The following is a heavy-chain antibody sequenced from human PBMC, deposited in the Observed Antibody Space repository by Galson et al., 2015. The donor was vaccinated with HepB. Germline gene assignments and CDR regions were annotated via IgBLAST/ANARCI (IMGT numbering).Heavy chain of an antibody. CDR3: ARTRNWNYYMDV. D-gene: IGHD1-1*01. Sequence: SLRLSCAASGFTVSSNHMSWVRQAPAKGLEWVSLIYSGGTSYYADSVKGRFTISRDNPKNTLYFQMNNLRAEDTAVYYCARTRNWNYYMDVWGKGTTVTVSS. V-gene: IGHV3-53*01. CDR1: GFTVSSNH. J-gene: IGHJ6*03. CDR2: IYSGGTS.